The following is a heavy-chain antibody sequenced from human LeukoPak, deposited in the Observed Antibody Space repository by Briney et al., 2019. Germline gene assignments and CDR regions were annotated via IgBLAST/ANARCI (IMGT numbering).Heavy chain of an antibody. J-gene: IGHJ4*02. V-gene: IGHV3-30*02. CDR3: ATTDNYDYVWGSFDY. D-gene: IGHD3-16*01. CDR2: IRYDGSNK. Sequence: PGGSLRLSCAASGFTFSSYGMHWVRQAPGKGLEWVAFIRYDGSNKYYADSVKGRFTISRDNAKNSLYLQMNSLRAEDTAVYYCATTDNYDYVWGSFDYWGQGTLVTVSS. CDR1: GFTFSSYG.